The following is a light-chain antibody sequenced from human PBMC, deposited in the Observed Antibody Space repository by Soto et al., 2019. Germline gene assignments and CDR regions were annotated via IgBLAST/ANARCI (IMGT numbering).Light chain of an antibody. CDR1: QSVSSSY. CDR3: QQYGSSPRGVGVYT. J-gene: IGKJ2*01. V-gene: IGKV3-20*01. CDR2: GAS. Sequence: EIVLTQSPGTLSLSPGERATLSCRASQSVSSSYLAWYQQKPGQAPRLLIYGASSRATGIPDRFSGSGSGTDFTLTISRLEPEDFAVYYCQQYGSSPRGVGVYTFGQGTKLEIK.